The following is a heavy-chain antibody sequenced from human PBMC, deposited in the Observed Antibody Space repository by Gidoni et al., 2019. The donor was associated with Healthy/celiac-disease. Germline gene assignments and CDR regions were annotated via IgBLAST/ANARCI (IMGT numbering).Heavy chain of an antibody. V-gene: IGHV1-69*06. J-gene: IGHJ3*02. CDR1: GGTFSSYA. Sequence: QVQLVQSGAEVKKPGSSVKVSCKASGGTFSSYAISWVRQAPGQGLEWMGGIIPIFGTANYAQTFQGRVTITADKSTSTAYMELSSLRSEDTAVYYCARVRKWELLYRDAFDIWGQGTMVTVSS. CDR2: IIPIFGTA. CDR3: ARVRKWELLYRDAFDI. D-gene: IGHD1-26*01.